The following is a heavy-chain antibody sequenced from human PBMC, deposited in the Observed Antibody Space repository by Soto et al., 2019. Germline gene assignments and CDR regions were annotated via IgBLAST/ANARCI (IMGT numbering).Heavy chain of an antibody. CDR1: VYTFTSYG. CDR3: ARVPLGYYYDSSGYPYGMDV. J-gene: IGHJ6*02. Sequence: XSVKVSCKASVYTFTSYGISWVRQAPGQGLEWMGWISAYNGNTNYAQKLQGRVTMTTDTSTSTAYMELRSLRSDDTAVYYCARVPLGYYYDSSGYPYGMDVWGQGTTVTVS. V-gene: IGHV1-18*04. D-gene: IGHD3-22*01. CDR2: ISAYNGNT.